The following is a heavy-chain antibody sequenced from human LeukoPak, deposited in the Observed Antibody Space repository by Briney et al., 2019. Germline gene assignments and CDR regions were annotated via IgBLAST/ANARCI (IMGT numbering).Heavy chain of an antibody. CDR3: ARNYYGSGS. V-gene: IGHV4-61*01. CDR1: AYSINSGYY. J-gene: IGHJ4*02. Sequence: SETLSLTCDVSAYSINSGYYWSWIRPPPGKGLEWIGYIYYSGSTNYNPSLKSRVTISVDTSKNQFSLKLSSVTAADTAVYYCARNYYGSGSWGQGTLVTVSS. D-gene: IGHD3-10*01. CDR2: IYYSGST.